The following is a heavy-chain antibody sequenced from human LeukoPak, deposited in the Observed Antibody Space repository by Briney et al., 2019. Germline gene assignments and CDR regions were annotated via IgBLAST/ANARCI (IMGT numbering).Heavy chain of an antibody. CDR1: GGSFDGYH. D-gene: IGHD2-2*01. CDR2: INDSGSP. Sequence: PSETLSLTCEVNGGSFDGYHWTWIRQYPGKGLEYIGEINDSGSPVYSPSLKSRLTISVDTSKNQFSVTLTSVTVADTAVYYCARGPHQHWPLGQFWGQGSLVTVSS. CDR3: ARGPHQHWPLGQF. V-gene: IGHV4-34*01. J-gene: IGHJ4*02.